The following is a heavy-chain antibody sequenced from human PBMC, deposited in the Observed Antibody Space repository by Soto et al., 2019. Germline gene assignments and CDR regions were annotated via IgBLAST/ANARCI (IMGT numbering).Heavy chain of an antibody. J-gene: IGHJ6*02. D-gene: IGHD6-13*01. CDR3: ARERATYSSSWYGYYYGMDV. Sequence: QVQLVESGGGVVQPGRSLRLSCAASGFTFSSYAMHWIRQAPGKGLEWVAVISYDGSKKYHADSGKGRFTISRDNSKNTLYLQMNSLRAEDTAVYYCARERATYSSSWYGYYYGMDVWGQGTTGTVSS. V-gene: IGHV3-30-3*01. CDR1: GFTFSSYA. CDR2: ISYDGSKK.